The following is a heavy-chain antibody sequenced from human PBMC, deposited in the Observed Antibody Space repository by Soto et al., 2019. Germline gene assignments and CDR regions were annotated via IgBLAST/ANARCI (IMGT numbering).Heavy chain of an antibody. D-gene: IGHD2-15*01. Sequence: GESLKISCKGSGYSFTSYWIGWVRQMPGKGLEWMGIIYPGDSDTRYSPSFQGQVTISADKSISTAYLQWSSLKASDTAMYYCARQSDIVVVVAATRGAFDYWGQGTLVTVSS. CDR2: IYPGDSDT. CDR3: ARQSDIVVVVAATRGAFDY. CDR1: GYSFTSYW. J-gene: IGHJ4*02. V-gene: IGHV5-51*01.